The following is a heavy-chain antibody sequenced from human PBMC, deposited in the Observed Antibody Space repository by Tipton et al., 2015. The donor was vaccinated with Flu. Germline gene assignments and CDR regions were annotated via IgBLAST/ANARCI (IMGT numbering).Heavy chain of an antibody. CDR3: ARLSFYDVDLKNFYFDY. D-gene: IGHD3-10*02. CDR1: GDSISSYY. V-gene: IGHV4-59*08. J-gene: IGHJ4*02. CDR2: IYDSGRS. Sequence: GLVKPSETLSLTCTVSGDSISSYYWSWIRQPPGKGLEWIGYIYDSGRSKYNPSLKSRVAMSVDTSKNQLSLKLSSVTAADTAMFYCARLSFYDVDLKNFYFDYWGQGTLVTVSS.